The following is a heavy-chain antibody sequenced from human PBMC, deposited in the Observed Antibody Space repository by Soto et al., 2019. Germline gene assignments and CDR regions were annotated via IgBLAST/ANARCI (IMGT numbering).Heavy chain of an antibody. D-gene: IGHD3-10*01. CDR3: GTDQWGGAFDI. J-gene: IGHJ3*02. CDR1: GFTLSSYW. Sequence: GGSLRLSCAASGFTLSSYWMAWVRQTPGKGLEFVANIREDGKEINYVDSVKGRFTISRDNAKNSLFLQMNSLRDDDTAVYYCGTDQWGGAFDIGGQGTMGTGS. V-gene: IGHV3-7*01. CDR2: IREDGKEI.